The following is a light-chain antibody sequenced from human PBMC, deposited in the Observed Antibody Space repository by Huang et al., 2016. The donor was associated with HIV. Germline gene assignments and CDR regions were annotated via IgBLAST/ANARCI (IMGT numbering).Light chain of an antibody. CDR3: LQTYTYPWT. Sequence: AIQMTQSPASLSASVGDRVAITCRASQGIRNDLGWYQQRLGKAPKLLVSAASHLQSGVPSIFSGSGSGTHFTLTISSLQPEDFATYYCLQTYTYPWTFGQGTKVEI. V-gene: IGKV1-6*01. J-gene: IGKJ1*01. CDR1: QGIRND. CDR2: AAS.